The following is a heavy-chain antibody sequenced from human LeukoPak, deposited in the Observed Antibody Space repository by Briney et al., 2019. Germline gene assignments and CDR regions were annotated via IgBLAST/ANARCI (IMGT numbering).Heavy chain of an antibody. CDR2: ISGSGGST. Sequence: GGSLRLSCAASGFTFSSYAMSWVRHAPGKGLEWVSAISGSGGSTYYADSVKGRFTISRDNSKNTLSLQMNSLRAEDTAVYYCAKDKMVRGVIDYWGQGTLVTVPS. V-gene: IGHV3-23*01. D-gene: IGHD3-10*01. J-gene: IGHJ4*02. CDR3: AKDKMVRGVIDY. CDR1: GFTFSSYA.